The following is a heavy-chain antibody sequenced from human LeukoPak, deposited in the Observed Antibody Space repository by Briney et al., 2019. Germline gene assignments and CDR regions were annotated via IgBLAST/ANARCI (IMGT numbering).Heavy chain of an antibody. V-gene: IGHV3-64*01. Sequence: GGSLRLSCAASGFTFSSYAMHWVRQAPGKGLEYVSAISSNGGSTYYANSVKGRFTISRDNSKNTLYLQMGSLRAEDMAVYYCARDRAMATSGGFYYFDYWGQGTLVTVSS. CDR3: ARDRAMATSGGFYYFDY. CDR1: GFTFSSYA. CDR2: ISSNGGST. D-gene: IGHD5-18*01. J-gene: IGHJ4*02.